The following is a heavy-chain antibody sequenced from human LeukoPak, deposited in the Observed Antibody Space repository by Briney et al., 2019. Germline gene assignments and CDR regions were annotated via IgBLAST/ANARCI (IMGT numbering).Heavy chain of an antibody. CDR2: IYNSVRS. CDR3: AGGSGASWFDP. Sequence: PSETLSLTCSVSGGSISSGYWGWIRQPPGKGLEWIAYIYNSVRSNYNPSLKSRVTISLDTSKNQFSLKLSSVTAADTAVYYCAGGSGASWFDPWGQGTLVTVSS. J-gene: IGHJ5*02. CDR1: GGSISSGY. V-gene: IGHV4-59*01. D-gene: IGHD2-8*02.